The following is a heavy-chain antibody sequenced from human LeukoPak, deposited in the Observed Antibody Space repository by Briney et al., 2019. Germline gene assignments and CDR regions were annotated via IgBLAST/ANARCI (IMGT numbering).Heavy chain of an antibody. V-gene: IGHV3-11*04. CDR1: GFTFSDYY. Sequence: GGSLRLSCAASGFTFSDYYMSWLRQAPGKGLEWVSYISSSGSTIYYADSVKGRFTISRDNAKNSLYLQMNSLRAEDTAVYYCARVARSILGGAFDIWGQGTMVTVSS. D-gene: IGHD1-26*01. CDR3: ARVARSILGGAFDI. CDR2: ISSSGSTI. J-gene: IGHJ3*02.